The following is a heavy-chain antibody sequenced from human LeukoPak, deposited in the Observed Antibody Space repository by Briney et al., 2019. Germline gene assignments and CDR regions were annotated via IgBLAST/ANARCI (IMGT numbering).Heavy chain of an antibody. Sequence: SVKVSCKASGGTFSIYAISWVRQAPGQGLEWMGGIIPIFGTANYAQKFQGRVTITADESTSTAYMELSSLRSEDTAVYYCARGGDYDILTGSGWFDPWGQGTLVTVSS. CDR2: IIPIFGTA. J-gene: IGHJ5*02. CDR1: GGTFSIYA. CDR3: ARGGDYDILTGSGWFDP. D-gene: IGHD3-9*01. V-gene: IGHV1-69*01.